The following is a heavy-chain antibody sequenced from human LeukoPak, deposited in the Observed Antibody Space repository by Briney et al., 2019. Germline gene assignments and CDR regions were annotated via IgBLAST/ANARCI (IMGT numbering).Heavy chain of an antibody. CDR1: GYSISSGYY. J-gene: IGHJ4*02. Sequence: SETLSLTCTVSGYSISSGYYWGWIRQPPGKGLEWIGYIYYSGATYYNPSLMSRVSMSLDTSENQFSLNLSSVTAADTAVYYCARSFNYYDSSSYHPPDEYWGQGTLVTVSS. D-gene: IGHD3-22*01. CDR3: ARSFNYYDSSSYHPPDEY. V-gene: IGHV4-38-2*02. CDR2: IYYSGAT.